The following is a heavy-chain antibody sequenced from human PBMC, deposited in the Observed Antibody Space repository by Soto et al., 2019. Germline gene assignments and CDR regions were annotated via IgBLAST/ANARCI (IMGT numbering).Heavy chain of an antibody. CDR2: ISSSGGSL. CDR3: ARECTSSWYVFAY. Sequence: EVQLVESGGGLVQPGGSLRLSCAGSGFTVGDSSMNWIRQAPGKGLEWVSYISSSGGSLLYADSVKGRFIISRDTAKNSLYLQMDSLIDEDTGVYYCARECTSSWYVFAYWGQGTLVTVSS. D-gene: IGHD6-13*01. J-gene: IGHJ4*02. CDR1: GFTVGDSS. V-gene: IGHV3-48*02.